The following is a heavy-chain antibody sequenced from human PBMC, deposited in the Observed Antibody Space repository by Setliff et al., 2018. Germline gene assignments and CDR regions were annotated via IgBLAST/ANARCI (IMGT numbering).Heavy chain of an antibody. Sequence: SETLSLTCAVSGASTTTYYWSWIRQPPGKGLEWIGYIFSGGSTKFNPPLKSRVTMSVDTSKNQFSLNLSSVTAADTAVSYCARTGTYRYFDYWGQGALVTVSS. CDR2: IFSGGST. CDR1: GASTTTYY. J-gene: IGHJ4*02. CDR3: ARTGTYRYFDY. V-gene: IGHV4-4*08. D-gene: IGHD1-26*01.